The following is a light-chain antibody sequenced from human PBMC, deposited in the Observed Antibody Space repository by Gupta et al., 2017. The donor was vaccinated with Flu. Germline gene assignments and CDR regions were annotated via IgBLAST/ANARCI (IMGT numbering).Light chain of an antibody. CDR2: KAS. J-gene: IGKJ2*01. V-gene: IGKV1-5*03. CDR3: QQYNTPSYA. CDR1: HNINNW. Sequence: DIQMTQSPSTLSASIGDRVAITCRSSHNINNWLAWYQQKPGEAPQLLIYKASTLEICVPSRFSGSGSGTDFTLTINRLQPEDQATYFCQQYNTPSYAFGQGTKLDIK.